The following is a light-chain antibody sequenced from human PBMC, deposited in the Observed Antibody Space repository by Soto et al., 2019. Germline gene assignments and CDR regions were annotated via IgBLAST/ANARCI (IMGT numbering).Light chain of an antibody. CDR2: EVT. V-gene: IGLV2-14*01. CDR1: SSDVGAYNY. J-gene: IGLJ1*01. Sequence: QSVLTQPASVSGSPGQSITISCTGTSSDVGAYNYVSWYQHHPGKVPKLLIYEVTNRPSGVSDRFSGPKSGNTASLTISGLQAEDEADYYCSSKRDSSTLFVFGTGTKVTV. CDR3: SSKRDSSTLFV.